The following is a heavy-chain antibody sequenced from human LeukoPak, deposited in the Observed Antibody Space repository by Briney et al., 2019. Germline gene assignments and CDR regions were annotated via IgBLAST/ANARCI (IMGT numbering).Heavy chain of an antibody. Sequence: GGSLRLSCAASGFTVSSNYMSWVRQAPGKGLEWVSDIYSGGSTYYADSVKGRFTISRDNSKNTLYLQMNSLRAEDTAVYYCAAGPDQYYFDYWGQGTLVTVSS. V-gene: IGHV3-53*01. CDR2: IYSGGST. J-gene: IGHJ4*02. CDR1: GFTVSSNY. CDR3: AAGPDQYYFDY.